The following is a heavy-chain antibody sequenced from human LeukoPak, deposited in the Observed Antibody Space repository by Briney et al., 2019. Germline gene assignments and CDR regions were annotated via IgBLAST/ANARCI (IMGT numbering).Heavy chain of an antibody. Sequence: ASVKVSCKASGYTFTSYGISWVRQAPGQGLEWMGWISGYNGKTKYAQKLQGRVTMTTDTSTSTVYMELRSLRSDDTAVYYCARVFGRGWLLPNDAFDIWGQGTMVTVSS. CDR1: GYTFTSYG. J-gene: IGHJ3*02. D-gene: IGHD3-22*01. CDR3: ARVFGRGWLLPNDAFDI. CDR2: ISGYNGKT. V-gene: IGHV1-18*01.